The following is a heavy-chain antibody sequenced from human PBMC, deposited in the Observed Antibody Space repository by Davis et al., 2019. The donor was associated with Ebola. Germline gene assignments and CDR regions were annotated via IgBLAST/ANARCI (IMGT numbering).Heavy chain of an antibody. CDR2: IYYSGST. CDR3: ARPYGGNYMDY. J-gene: IGHJ4*02. Sequence: MPSETLSLTCTVSGGSISSSSYYWGWIRQPPGKGLEWIGSIYYSGSTYYNPSLKSRVTISVDTSKNQFSLKLSSVTAADTAVYYCARPYGGNYMDYWGQGTLVTVSS. V-gene: IGHV4-39*01. D-gene: IGHD4-23*01. CDR1: GGSISSSSYY.